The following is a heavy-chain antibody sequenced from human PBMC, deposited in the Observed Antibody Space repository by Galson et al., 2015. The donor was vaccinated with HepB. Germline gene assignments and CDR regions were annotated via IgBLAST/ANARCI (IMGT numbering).Heavy chain of an antibody. CDR2: ISGSGGST. J-gene: IGHJ3*02. Sequence: SLRLSCAASGFTFSSYAMSWVRQAPGKGLEWVSAISGSGGSTYYADSVKGRFTISRDNSKNTLYLQMNSLRAEDTAVYYCANEPPTKGVVTATDAFDIWGQGTMVTVSS. D-gene: IGHD2-21*02. CDR1: GFTFSSYA. CDR3: ANEPPTKGVVTATDAFDI. V-gene: IGHV3-23*01.